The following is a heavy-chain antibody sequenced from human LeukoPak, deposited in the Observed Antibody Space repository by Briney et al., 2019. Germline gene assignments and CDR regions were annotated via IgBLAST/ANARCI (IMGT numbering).Heavy chain of an antibody. CDR3: VKDGDDSGSYLVY. J-gene: IGHJ4*02. Sequence: GGSLRLSCAASRFTFSSYGMHWVRQAPGKGLEWVAFIPYDGNNKYYADSVKGRFTISRDNSENTLYLQMNSLRAEDTAVYYCVKDGDDSGSYLVYWGQGTLVTVSS. D-gene: IGHD1-26*01. CDR1: RFTFSSYG. CDR2: IPYDGNNK. V-gene: IGHV3-30*02.